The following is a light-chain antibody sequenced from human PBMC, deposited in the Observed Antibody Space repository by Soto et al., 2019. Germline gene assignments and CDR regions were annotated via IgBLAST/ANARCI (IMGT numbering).Light chain of an antibody. CDR1: QSISTY. J-gene: IGKJ4*01. Sequence: DIQMTQSPSSLSASVGDRVTITCRAGQSISTYLNWYQQKPGKAPKVLIYAASSLQSGVPSRFSGTGSGTDFTLTISSLQPEDSATYYCQQSYTTPLTFGGGTKVEIK. CDR3: QQSYTTPLT. CDR2: AAS. V-gene: IGKV1-39*01.